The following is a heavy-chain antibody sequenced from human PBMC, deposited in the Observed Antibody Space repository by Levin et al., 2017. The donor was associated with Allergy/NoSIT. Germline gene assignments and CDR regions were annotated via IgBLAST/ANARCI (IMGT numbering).Heavy chain of an antibody. J-gene: IGHJ6*02. Sequence: SLKISCAASGFTFDDYAMHWVRQAPGKGLEWVSGISWNSGSIGYADSVKGRFTISRDNAKNSLYLQMNSLRAEDTALYYCAKDLGLVSVYYYGMDVWGQGTTVTVSS. D-gene: IGHD6-19*01. CDR2: ISWNSGSI. CDR3: AKDLGLVSVYYYGMDV. V-gene: IGHV3-9*01. CDR1: GFTFDDYA.